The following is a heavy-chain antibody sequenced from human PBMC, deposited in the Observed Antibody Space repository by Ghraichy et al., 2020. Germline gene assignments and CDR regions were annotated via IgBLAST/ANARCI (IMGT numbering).Heavy chain of an antibody. V-gene: IGHV3-48*02. D-gene: IGHD4-17*01. CDR2: ISSSSSTI. CDR1: GFTFSSYS. J-gene: IGHJ4*02. CDR3: ARAGYSWDYGDYVNVY. Sequence: GGSLRLSCAASGFTFSSYSMNWVRQAPGKGLEWVSYISSSSSTIYYADSVKGRFTISRDNAKNSLYLQMNSLRDEDTAVYYCARAGYSWDYGDYVNVYWGQGTLVTVSS.